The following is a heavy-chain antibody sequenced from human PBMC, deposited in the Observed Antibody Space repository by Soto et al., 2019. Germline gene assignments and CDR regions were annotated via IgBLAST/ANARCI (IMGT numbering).Heavy chain of an antibody. CDR3: TRVRAPLIVVVDWFDP. CDR1: GFTFGEYA. J-gene: IGHJ5*02. CDR2: IRSKAYGGTT. V-gene: IGHV3-49*03. D-gene: IGHD2-15*01. Sequence: GGSLRLSCTASGFTFGEYAMSWFRQAPGKGLEWVGFIRSKAYGGTTEYAASVKGRFTISRDDSKSIAYLQMNSLKTEDTAVYYCTRVRAPLIVVVDWFDPWGQGTLVTVSS.